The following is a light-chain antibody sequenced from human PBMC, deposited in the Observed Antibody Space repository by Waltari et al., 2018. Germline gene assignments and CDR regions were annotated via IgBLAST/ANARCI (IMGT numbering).Light chain of an antibody. CDR1: ALPKQY. V-gene: IGLV3-25*03. Sequence: SYELTQPPSVSVSPGQTARITCSGDALPKQYAYWYQQKPGQAPVLVIFQDSERPSGIPERFSGSSSGTTVTLTISGGQAEDEADYYCQSADSSGTYEVFGGGTKLTVL. CDR2: QDS. CDR3: QSADSSGTYEV. J-gene: IGLJ2*01.